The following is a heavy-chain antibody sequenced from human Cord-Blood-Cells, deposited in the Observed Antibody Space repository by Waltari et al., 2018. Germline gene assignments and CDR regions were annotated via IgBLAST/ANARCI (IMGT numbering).Heavy chain of an antibody. J-gene: IGHJ4*02. CDR1: GFTFSSYW. V-gene: IGHV3-7*01. Sequence: EVQLVESGGGLVQPGGSLRLSCAASGFTFSSYWMSWVRQAPGKGLEWVANIKQDGSEKYYGDSVKGRVTISRDNAKNSLYLQMNSLRAEDTAVYYCALGRLGKGLFDYWGQGTLVTVSS. CDR2: IKQDGSEK. CDR3: ALGRLGKGLFDY. D-gene: IGHD7-27*01.